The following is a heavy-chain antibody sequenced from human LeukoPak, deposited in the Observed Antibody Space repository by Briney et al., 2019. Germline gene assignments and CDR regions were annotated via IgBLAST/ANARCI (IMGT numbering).Heavy chain of an antibody. D-gene: IGHD4-17*01. CDR1: GFTFSAYG. CDR2: INWNGGST. CDR3: ARDRDDYGDSEPFDY. V-gene: IGHV3-20*04. J-gene: IGHJ4*02. Sequence: PGGSLRLSCVASGFTFSAYGMSWVRQAPGKGLEWVSSINWNGGSTGYADSVKGRFTISRDNAKNSLYLQMNSLRAEDTALYYCARDRDDYGDSEPFDYWGQGTLVTVSS.